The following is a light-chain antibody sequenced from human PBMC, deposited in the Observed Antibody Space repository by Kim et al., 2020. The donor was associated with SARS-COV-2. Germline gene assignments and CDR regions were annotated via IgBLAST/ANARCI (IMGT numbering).Light chain of an antibody. CDR1: QGISSY. Sequence: IQLTQSPLSLSASVGDRVTITCRASQGISSYLAWYQQKPGKAPKLLINAASTLQSGVPSRFSGSGSGTDFTLTISSLQPEDFANYYCQQLHSYPITFGQGTRLEIK. CDR3: QQLHSYPIT. V-gene: IGKV1-9*01. CDR2: AAS. J-gene: IGKJ5*01.